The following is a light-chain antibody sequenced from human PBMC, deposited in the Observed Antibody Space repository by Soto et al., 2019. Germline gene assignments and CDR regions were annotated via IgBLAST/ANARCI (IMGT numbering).Light chain of an antibody. CDR1: SSDVGGYNY. V-gene: IGLV2-14*01. CDR3: SSYTSSSTYV. CDR2: DVS. Sequence: QSALTQPASVSRSPGQSITISCTGTSSDVGGYNYVSWYQQHPGKDPKLMIYDVSNRPSGVSNRFSGSKSGNKASLTISGLQAEDEADYYCSSYTSSSTYVFGTGTKVTVL. J-gene: IGLJ1*01.